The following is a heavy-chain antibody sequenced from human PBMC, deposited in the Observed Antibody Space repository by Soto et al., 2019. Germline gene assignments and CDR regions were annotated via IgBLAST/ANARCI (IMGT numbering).Heavy chain of an antibody. CDR2: IYYSGST. CDR1: GGSISSCGYY. J-gene: IGHJ4*02. V-gene: IGHV4-31*03. Sequence: SETLSLTCTVSGGSISSCGYYWSWIRQHPVKGLEWIGYIYYSGSTYYNPSLKSRVTISVDTSKNQFSLKLSSVTAADTAVYYCARGQAGCSGGSCYSEPTFDYWGQGTLVTVSS. D-gene: IGHD2-15*01. CDR3: ARGQAGCSGGSCYSEPTFDY.